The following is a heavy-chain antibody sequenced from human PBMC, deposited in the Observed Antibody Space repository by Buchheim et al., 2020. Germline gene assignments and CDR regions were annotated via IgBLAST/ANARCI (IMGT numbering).Heavy chain of an antibody. D-gene: IGHD3-10*01. Sequence: QVQLQESGPGLVKPSGTLSLTCAVSGGSIGNTHWWSWFRQSPGKGLEWIGEVYQSGSANYNPSLRSRVTISVDKSKHQFSPTLSSVTAADTAIYYCARAMVRGAFDYWGQGTL. CDR1: GGSIGNTHW. J-gene: IGHJ4*02. CDR2: VYQSGSA. V-gene: IGHV4-4*02. CDR3: ARAMVRGAFDY.